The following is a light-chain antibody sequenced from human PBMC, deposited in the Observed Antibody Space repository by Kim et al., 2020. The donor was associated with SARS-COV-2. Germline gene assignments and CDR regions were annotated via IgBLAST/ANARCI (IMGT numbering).Light chain of an antibody. CDR3: NSRDSSGNHWV. J-gene: IGLJ3*02. CDR1: SLRRVY. CDR2: GKN. Sequence: ALVQTRRITSQGDSLRRVYASWYQEKPGQAPVLVIYGKNNRPSGIPDRFSGSSSGNTASLTITGAQAEDEADYYCNSRDSSGNHWVFGGGTQLTVL. V-gene: IGLV3-19*01.